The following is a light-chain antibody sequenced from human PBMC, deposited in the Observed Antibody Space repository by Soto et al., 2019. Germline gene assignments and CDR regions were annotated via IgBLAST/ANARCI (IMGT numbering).Light chain of an antibody. CDR2: GAS. CDR1: QSVSSY. CDR3: QQYGSSPPWT. Sequence: EIVLTQSPGTLSLSPGERATLSCRASQSVSSYLAWYQQKPGQAPRLPFYGASSRPTGIPDRFSGSGSGTDFTLTISRLEPEDFAVYYCQQYGSSPPWTFGQGIKVEIK. V-gene: IGKV3-20*01. J-gene: IGKJ1*01.